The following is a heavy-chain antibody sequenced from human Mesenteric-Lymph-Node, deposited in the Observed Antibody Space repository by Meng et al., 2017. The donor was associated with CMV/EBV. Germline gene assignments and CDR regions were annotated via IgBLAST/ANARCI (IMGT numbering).Heavy chain of an antibody. J-gene: IGHJ4*02. CDR2: VSAYNGNT. V-gene: IGHV1-18*04. CDR3: ARDQGYYGSGERYFDY. Sequence: GYTVTSYGCSWVRQAPGQGLEWMGGVSAYNGNTNDAQKLQGRVTMTTDTSTSTAYRELRSLRADDTAVYYCARDQGYYGSGERYFDYWGQGTLVTVSS. D-gene: IGHD3-10*01. CDR1: GYTVTSYG.